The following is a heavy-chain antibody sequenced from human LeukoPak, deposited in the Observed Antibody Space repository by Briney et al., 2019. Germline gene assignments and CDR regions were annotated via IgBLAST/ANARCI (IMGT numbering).Heavy chain of an antibody. CDR1: GYTLTELS. V-gene: IGHV1-24*01. CDR3: ARDDCSSTSCYPNYYYYYMDV. Sequence: ASVKVSCKVSGYTLTELSMHWVRQAPGKGLEWMGGFDPEDGETIYAQKFQGRVTMTEDTSTDTAYMELSSLRSEDTAVYYCARDDCSSTSCYPNYYYYYMDVWGKGTTVTVSS. J-gene: IGHJ6*03. CDR2: FDPEDGET. D-gene: IGHD2-2*01.